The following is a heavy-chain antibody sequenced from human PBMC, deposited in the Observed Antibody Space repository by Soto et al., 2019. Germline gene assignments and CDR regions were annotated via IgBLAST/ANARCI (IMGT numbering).Heavy chain of an antibody. CDR1: GFAFEDFI. D-gene: IGHD2-15*01. J-gene: IGHJ3*02. Sequence: EVQLVESGGGLVQPGRSLRLSCAASGFAFEDFIMHWFRQTPGKGPEWVSSITWNSGSMGYADSVKGRFTVSRDNAKNTVYRKVNRLSAAEPAFYSCAIGGWSGGCSCPPFGIRGQGTMVTVSS. CDR2: ITWNSGSM. CDR3: AIGGWSGGCSCPPFGI. V-gene: IGHV3-9*01.